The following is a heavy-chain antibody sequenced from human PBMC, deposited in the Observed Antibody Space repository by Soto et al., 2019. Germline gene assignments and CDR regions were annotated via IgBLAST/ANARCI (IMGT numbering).Heavy chain of an antibody. V-gene: IGHV4-31*03. CDR2: IYYSGST. CDR3: ARGLIGYCSGGSCGAGY. D-gene: IGHD2-15*01. Sequence: SETLSLTCTVSGGSISSGGYYWSWIRQHPGKGLEWIGYIYYSGSTYYNPSPKSRVTISVDTSKNQFSLKLGSVTAADTAVYYCARGLIGYCSGGSCGAGYWGQGTLVTVSS. CDR1: GGSISSGGYY. J-gene: IGHJ4*02.